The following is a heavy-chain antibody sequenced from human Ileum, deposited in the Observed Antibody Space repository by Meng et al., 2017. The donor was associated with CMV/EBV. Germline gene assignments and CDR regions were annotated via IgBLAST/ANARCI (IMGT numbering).Heavy chain of an antibody. CDR1: GYPFTAYA. CDR3: ARDYWGSDY. V-gene: IGHV1-2*06. J-gene: IGHJ4*02. CDR2: INTNSGDT. Sequence: KDYCKTSGYPFTAYAIHWARQAPGQGLEWMGRINTNSGDTYYAQKFQGRVTMTRDTSINTAYMELRGLKSDDTAIYYCARDYWGSDYWGQGTLVTVSS. D-gene: IGHD3-16*01.